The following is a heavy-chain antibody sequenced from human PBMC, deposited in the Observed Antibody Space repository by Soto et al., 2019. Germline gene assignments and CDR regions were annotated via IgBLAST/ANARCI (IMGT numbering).Heavy chain of an antibody. J-gene: IGHJ4*02. CDR1: GYTFTSYG. D-gene: IGHD3-3*01. CDR3: ARLLFLEWFDDY. V-gene: IGHV1-18*04. CDR2: ISTYNGNT. Sequence: ASVKVSCKTSGYTFTSYGISWVRQAPGQGLEWMGWISTYNGNTNYAQEFQGRATMTTDTSTTTAYMELRSLKSDDTAVYYCARLLFLEWFDDYWGQGTLVTVSS.